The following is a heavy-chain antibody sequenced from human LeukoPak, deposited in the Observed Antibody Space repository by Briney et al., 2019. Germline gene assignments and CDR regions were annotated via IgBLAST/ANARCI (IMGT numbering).Heavy chain of an antibody. D-gene: IGHD4-17*01. Sequence: SETLSLTCTVSGGSISTNDYFWSWIRQSPEKRLEWIGYIHYSGITKSNPSLESRLTLSVDTSKNQLSLRLTSVTAADTAVYYCARAPLTTATSDYFDLWGLGTLVTVSS. V-gene: IGHV4-30-4*01. CDR1: GGSISTNDYF. CDR2: IHYSGIT. CDR3: ARAPLTTATSDYFDL. J-gene: IGHJ4*02.